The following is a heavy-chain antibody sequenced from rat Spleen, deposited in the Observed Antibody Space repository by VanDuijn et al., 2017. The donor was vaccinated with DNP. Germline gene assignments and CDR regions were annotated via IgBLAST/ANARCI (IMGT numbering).Heavy chain of an antibody. V-gene: IGHV3-3*01. Sequence: EVQLQESGPGLVESSQSLSLTCSVTGYSITRNFRWNWIRKFPGNKLEWMGYVNSAESTYYNPSLKRRISITRDTSKNQFFLQVNSVTTEDTATYYCASGPNGYNYFDYWGQGVMVTVSS. CDR1: GYSITRNFR. D-gene: IGHD1-2*01. CDR3: ASGPNGYNYFDY. CDR2: VNSAEST. J-gene: IGHJ2*01.